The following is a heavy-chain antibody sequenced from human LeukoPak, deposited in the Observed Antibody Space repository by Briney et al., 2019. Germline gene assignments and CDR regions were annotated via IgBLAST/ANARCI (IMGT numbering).Heavy chain of an antibody. CDR2: IHNSGNT. J-gene: IGHJ4*02. CDR3: AREAYYDILTGNFSDF. V-gene: IGHV4-30-4*08. D-gene: IGHD3-9*01. Sequence: SETLSLTCTVSGDSIISGDHYWTWIRQPPGKGLEWIGFIHNSGNTNYNPSLRSRVSMSVDTSKNQFSLNLSSVTAADTAVYYCAREAYYDILTGNFSDFWGQGTLVTVSS. CDR1: GDSIISGDHY.